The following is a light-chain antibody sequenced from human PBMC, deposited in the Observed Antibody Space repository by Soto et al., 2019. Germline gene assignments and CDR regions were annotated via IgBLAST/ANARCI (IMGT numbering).Light chain of an antibody. Sequence: QSVLTQLASVSGSPGQSIAISCTGTSSDVGAYNYVSWYQHHPGKVPKLVIYDVTNRPSGISDRFSGSKSGNTASLTISGLQAEDEADFYCCSYTSASTYVFGTGTKVTVL. CDR1: SSDVGAYNY. CDR3: CSYTSASTYV. J-gene: IGLJ1*01. V-gene: IGLV2-14*03. CDR2: DVT.